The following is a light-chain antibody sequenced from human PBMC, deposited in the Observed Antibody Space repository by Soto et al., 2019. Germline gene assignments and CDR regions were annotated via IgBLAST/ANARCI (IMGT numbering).Light chain of an antibody. V-gene: IGKV3-20*01. CDR3: QQYGTSST. Sequence: EIVLTQSPGTLSLSPGERATLSCRARQSVSGNYVAWYQQKPGQAPRLLIYGASNRATGIPDRFSGSGSGTDFALTISRLEPEDFAVYYCQQYGTSSTFGQGTKVEIK. CDR1: QSVSGNY. CDR2: GAS. J-gene: IGKJ1*01.